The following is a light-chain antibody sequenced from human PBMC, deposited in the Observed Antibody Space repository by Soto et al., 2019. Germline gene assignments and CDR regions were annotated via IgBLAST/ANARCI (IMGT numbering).Light chain of an antibody. J-gene: IGKJ3*01. V-gene: IGKV1-12*01. CDR1: RDISNS. CDR2: GAS. CDR3: QQNSAFPIT. Sequence: DIQMTQSPSSVSASVGDRLTITCRASRDISNSLAWYQQTPGKAPKLLLRGASSLQRGVPSRFSGGGAGTEFTLTISSLQPEDFATYYCQQNSAFPITFGQGTKVDV.